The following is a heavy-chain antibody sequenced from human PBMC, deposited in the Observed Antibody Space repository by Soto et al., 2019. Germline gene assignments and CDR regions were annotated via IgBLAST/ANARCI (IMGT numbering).Heavy chain of an antibody. CDR2: IYYSGST. V-gene: IGHV4-39*01. CDR3: ARHTGPSSGWMAGAFDI. Sequence: QLQLQESGPGLVKPSETLSLTCTVSGGSISSSSYYWGWIRQPPGKGLEWIGSIYYSGSTYYNPSLNCRVTIAADTSKNQFSLKLSSVTAAVTAVYYCARHTGPSSGWMAGAFDIWGQGTMVTVSS. J-gene: IGHJ3*02. D-gene: IGHD6-19*01. CDR1: GGSISSSSYY.